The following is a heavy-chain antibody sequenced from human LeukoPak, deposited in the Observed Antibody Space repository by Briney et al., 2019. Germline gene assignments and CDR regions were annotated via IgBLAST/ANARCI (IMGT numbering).Heavy chain of an antibody. J-gene: IGHJ4*02. CDR2: INPNSGGT. CDR1: GYTFTGYY. D-gene: IGHD6-19*01. CDR3: ASGGERYSSGWYGDY. Sequence: ASVKVSCKASGYTFTGYYMHWVRQAPGQGLEWMGWINPNSGGTKYAQKFQGRVTMTRDTSISTAYMELSRLASDDTAVYYCASGGERYSSGWYGDYWGQGTLVTVSS. V-gene: IGHV1-2*02.